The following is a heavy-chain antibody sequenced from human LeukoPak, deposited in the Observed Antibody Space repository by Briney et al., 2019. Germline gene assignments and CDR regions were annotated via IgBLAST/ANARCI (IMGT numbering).Heavy chain of an antibody. V-gene: IGHV6-1*01. CDR1: GDSVSSSSAA. CDR3: ARDQEITIFGVVKYWFDP. J-gene: IGHJ5*02. D-gene: IGHD3-3*01. Sequence: SQTLSLTCAISGDSVSSSSAAWNWIRQSPSRGLEWLGRTYYRSKWYNDYAVSVKSRITINPDTSKNQFSLQLNSVTPEDTAVYYCARDQEITIFGVVKYWFDPWGQGTLVTVSS. CDR2: TYYRSKWYN.